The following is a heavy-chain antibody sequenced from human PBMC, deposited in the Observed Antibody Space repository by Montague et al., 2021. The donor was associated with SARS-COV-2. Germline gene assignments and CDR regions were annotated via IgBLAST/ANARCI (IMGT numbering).Heavy chain of an antibody. Sequence: TLSLTCAVYRGSFHIFSWGWIRQSPGKGLEWIGEIDHSGNTNYNPSLKSRVTISVDTSKNQFSLKLSSVTAADTAVYYCARDEGSSGHDYWGQGTLVTVSS. D-gene: IGHD3-22*01. CDR2: IDHSGNT. CDR1: RGSFHIFS. J-gene: IGHJ4*02. CDR3: ARDEGSSGHDY. V-gene: IGHV4-34*09.